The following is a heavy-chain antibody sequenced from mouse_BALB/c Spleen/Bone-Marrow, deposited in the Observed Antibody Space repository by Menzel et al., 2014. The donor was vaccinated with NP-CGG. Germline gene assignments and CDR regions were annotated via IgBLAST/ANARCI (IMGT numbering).Heavy chain of an antibody. V-gene: IGHV10-1*02. D-gene: IGHD2-3*01. J-gene: IGHJ2*01. CDR2: IRSKSNHYAT. CDR1: GFTFNTYA. Sequence: EVKLVESGGGLVQPKGSLKLSCAASGFTFNTYAMNWVRQAPGKGLEWVARIRSKSNHYATYYADSVKDRFTISRDDSQSMLFLQMNNLKTEDTAMYYCVKSDGYFLDYWGQGTTLTVSS. CDR3: VKSDGYFLDY.